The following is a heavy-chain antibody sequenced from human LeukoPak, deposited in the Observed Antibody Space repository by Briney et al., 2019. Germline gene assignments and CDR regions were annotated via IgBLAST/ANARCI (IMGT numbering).Heavy chain of an antibody. CDR2: INHSGST. Sequence: SETLSLTCAVYGGSFSGYYWSWIRQPPGKGLEWIGEINHSGSTNYNPSLKSRVTISVDTSKNQFSLKLSSATAADTAVYYCARGFSRYYYDSSGYYYYWGQGTLVTVSS. CDR1: GGSFSGYY. J-gene: IGHJ4*02. V-gene: IGHV4-34*01. CDR3: ARGFSRYYYDSSGYYYY. D-gene: IGHD3-22*01.